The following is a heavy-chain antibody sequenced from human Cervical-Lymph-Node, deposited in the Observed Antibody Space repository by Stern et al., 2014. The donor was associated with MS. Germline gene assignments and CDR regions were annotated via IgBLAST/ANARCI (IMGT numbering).Heavy chain of an antibody. Sequence: QVQLQESGPGLVKPSETLSLSCTVSGGSISGHSWNWIRQSPGKGLEWIGYIYDSGSTNYNHSFRFRVTMSVDTSKKQFSLKLTSVTAADTAVYYCARGGLGGSNWSYYFDSWGQGTLVTVSS. CDR1: GGSISGHS. CDR2: IYDSGST. D-gene: IGHD4-11*01. J-gene: IGHJ4*02. V-gene: IGHV4-59*11. CDR3: ARGGLGGSNWSYYFDS.